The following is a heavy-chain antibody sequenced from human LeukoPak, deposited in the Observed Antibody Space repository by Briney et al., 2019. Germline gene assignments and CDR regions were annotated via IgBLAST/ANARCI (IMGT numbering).Heavy chain of an antibody. J-gene: IGHJ4*02. CDR3: ARGRPRKIVGAEYYFDY. D-gene: IGHD1-26*01. V-gene: IGHV4-59*01. CDR2: IYYSGST. CDR1: GGSISSYY. Sequence: PSETLSLTCTVSGGSISSYYWSWIRQPPGKGLEWIGYIYYSGSTNYNPSLKSRVTISVDTSKNQFSLKLSSVTAADTAVYYCARGRPRKIVGAEYYFDYWGQGTLVTVSS.